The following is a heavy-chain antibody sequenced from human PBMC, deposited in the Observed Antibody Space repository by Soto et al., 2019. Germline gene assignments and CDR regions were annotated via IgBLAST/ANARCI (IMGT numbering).Heavy chain of an antibody. Sequence: SETLSLTCAVYAGSFSHYYWNLIRQSPGKGLEWIGKIKHSGSSNYNPSLRSRVSISVDMSKNQFSLRFTSVTAADTAVYYCARGVAAAVPVYFEYWGQGTMVTVSS. CDR2: IKHSGSS. D-gene: IGHD6-13*01. CDR1: AGSFSHYY. CDR3: ARGVAAAVPVYFEY. J-gene: IGHJ4*02. V-gene: IGHV4-34*01.